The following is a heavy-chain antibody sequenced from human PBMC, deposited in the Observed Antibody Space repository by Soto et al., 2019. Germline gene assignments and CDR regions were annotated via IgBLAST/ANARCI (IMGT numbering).Heavy chain of an antibody. D-gene: IGHD3-10*02. V-gene: IGHV1-69*01. CDR3: AREVHVHTPAFVY. CDR1: GGTFNTYA. Sequence: QVQLVQSGAEMKKPGSSVKVSCQSSGGTFNTYAMNWVRQAPGQGPEWMGDISPMFGAANYAPKFQGRVTSTAEGSRGTSYMQLSSLTSEDTALYFCAREVHVHTPAFVYWGQGTLVTVSS. J-gene: IGHJ4*02. CDR2: ISPMFGAA.